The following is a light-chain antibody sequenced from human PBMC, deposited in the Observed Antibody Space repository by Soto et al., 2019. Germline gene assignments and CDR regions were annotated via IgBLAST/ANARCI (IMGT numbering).Light chain of an antibody. J-gene: IGKJ5*01. CDR3: QQYGSSPIT. CDR1: QTVSSSS. Sequence: EIVLTQSPGTLSLSPGERATLSCRASQTVSSSSLAWYQQKPGQAPRLLIYGASSRATGTPDRFSGSGSGTEFTLTISSLQSEDFAVYYCQQYGSSPITFGQGTRLEIK. V-gene: IGKV3-20*01. CDR2: GAS.